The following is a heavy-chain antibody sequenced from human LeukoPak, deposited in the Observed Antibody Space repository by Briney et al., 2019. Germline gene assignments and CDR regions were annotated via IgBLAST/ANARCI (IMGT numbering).Heavy chain of an antibody. CDR3: AIGRSGYRSGFHATWYFAR. CDR1: GFTFSSYG. D-gene: IGHD5-18*01. Sequence: GGSLRLSCAASGFTFSSYGMHWVRQAPGKGLEWVAVICCVGSNIYYADSVKGRFTISRDNSKNTLYLQMNSLRAEDTAVYYCAIGRSGYRSGFHATWYFARGGRGTLVTVSS. V-gene: IGHV3-33*01. J-gene: IGHJ2*01. CDR2: ICCVGSNI.